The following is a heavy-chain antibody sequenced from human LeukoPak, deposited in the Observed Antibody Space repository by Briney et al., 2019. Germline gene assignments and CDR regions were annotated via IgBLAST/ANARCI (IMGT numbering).Heavy chain of an antibody. CDR1: GYTFTGYY. D-gene: IGHD3-9*01. Sequence: GASVKVSCKASGYTFTGYYMHWVRQAPGQGLEWMGWINPNSGGTNYAQKFQGRVTMTRDTSISTAYMQLSRLRSDDTAVYYCARDYNDILTGSDYWGQGTLVTVSS. V-gene: IGHV1-2*02. CDR2: INPNSGGT. J-gene: IGHJ4*02. CDR3: ARDYNDILTGSDY.